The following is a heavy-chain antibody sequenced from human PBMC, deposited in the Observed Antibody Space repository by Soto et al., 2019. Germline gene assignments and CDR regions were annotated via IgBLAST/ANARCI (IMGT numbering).Heavy chain of an antibody. V-gene: IGHV1-3*01. CDR2: INAGNGNT. D-gene: IGHD6-13*01. J-gene: IGHJ4*02. CDR3: ARDRYSSSWYVGAFDY. Sequence: AALVKGSCKASGNSFTSYSVYWVRQAPGQGLEWMGWINAGNGNTRYSQKFQDRVTITRDTSASTVYMELSSLRSEDTAVYYCARDRYSSSWYVGAFDYWGQGTLVTVSS. CDR1: GNSFTSYS.